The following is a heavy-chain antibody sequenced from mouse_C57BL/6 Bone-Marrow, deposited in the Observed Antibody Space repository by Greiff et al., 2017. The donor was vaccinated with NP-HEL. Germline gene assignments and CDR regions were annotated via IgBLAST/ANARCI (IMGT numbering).Heavy chain of an antibody. CDR3: ARHEDGNPAMDY. J-gene: IGHJ4*01. V-gene: IGHV5-6*01. Sequence: EVQRVESGGDLVKPGGSLKLSCAASGFTFSSYGMSWVRQTPDKRLEWVATISSGGSYTYYPDSVKGRFTISRDNAKNTLYLQMSSLKSEDTAMYYCARHEDGNPAMDYWGQGTSVTVSS. CDR1: GFTFSSYG. CDR2: ISSGGSYT. D-gene: IGHD2-1*01.